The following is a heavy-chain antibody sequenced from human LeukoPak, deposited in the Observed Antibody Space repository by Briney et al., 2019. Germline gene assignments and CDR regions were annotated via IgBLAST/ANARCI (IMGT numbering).Heavy chain of an antibody. D-gene: IGHD5-12*01. J-gene: IGHJ3*02. CDR3: ARDSGYDAFDI. CDR1: GGSISSYY. Sequence: PSETLSHTCTVSGGSISSYYWSWIRQPPGKGLEWIGYIYYSGSTNYNPSLKSRVTISVDTSKNQFSLKLSSVTAADTAVYYCARDSGYDAFDIWGQGTMVTVSS. CDR2: IYYSGST. V-gene: IGHV4-59*01.